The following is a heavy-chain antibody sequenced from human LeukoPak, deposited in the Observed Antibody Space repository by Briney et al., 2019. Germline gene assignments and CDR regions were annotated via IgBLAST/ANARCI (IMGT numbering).Heavy chain of an antibody. CDR2: ISAYNGNT. V-gene: IGHV1-18*01. CDR1: GYTFTSYG. CDR3: ARDRWHDYYGSGSEVGAFDI. J-gene: IGHJ3*02. Sequence: ASVKVSCKASGYTFTSYGISWVRQAPGQGLEWMGWISAYNGNTNYAQKLQGRVTMTTDTSTSTAYMELRSLRSDDTAVYYCARDRWHDYYGSGSEVGAFDIWGQGTMVTVSS. D-gene: IGHD3-10*01.